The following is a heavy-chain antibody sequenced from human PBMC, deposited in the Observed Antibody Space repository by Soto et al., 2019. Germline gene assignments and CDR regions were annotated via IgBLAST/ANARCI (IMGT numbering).Heavy chain of an antibody. V-gene: IGHV4-59*01. J-gene: IGHJ6*02. CDR2: IYNSGST. CDR1: GGSISSYY. D-gene: IGHD2-21*02. CDR3: ARDLWGYCGTDCYPLDV. Sequence: SETLSLTCTVSGGSISSYYWSWIRQPPGKGLEWIGYIYNSGSTVYNPSFKSRVTISVDTSKNQFSLKLNSVTAADTAVYYCARDLWGYCGTDCYPLDVWGQGTTVTVSS.